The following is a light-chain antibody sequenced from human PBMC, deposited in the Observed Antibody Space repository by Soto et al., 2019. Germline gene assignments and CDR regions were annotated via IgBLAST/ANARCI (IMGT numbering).Light chain of an antibody. CDR2: MAS. J-gene: IGKJ1*01. Sequence: IQMTQSPSTLSASVGDRVTITFRASQSISSWLAWYQQKPGKAPKLLIYMASSLESGVPSRFSGSGSGTEFTLTISSLQPDDFATYYCQQYNSYSWKFGQGTKVDIK. V-gene: IGKV1-5*03. CDR1: QSISSW. CDR3: QQYNSYSWK.